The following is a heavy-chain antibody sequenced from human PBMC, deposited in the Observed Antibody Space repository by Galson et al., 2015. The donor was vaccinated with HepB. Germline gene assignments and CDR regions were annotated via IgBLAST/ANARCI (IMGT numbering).Heavy chain of an antibody. D-gene: IGHD2-2*01. CDR3: ATGCSSTSCYVGIGE. V-gene: IGHV1-69-2*01. CDR2: VDPEDGET. CDR1: GYTFTDYY. J-gene: IGHJ4*02. Sequence: VKVSCKVSGYTFTDYYMHWVQQAPGKGLEWMGLVDPEDGETIYAEKFQGRVTITADTSTDTAYMELSSLRSEDTAVYYCATGCSSTSCYVGIGEWGQGTLVTVSS.